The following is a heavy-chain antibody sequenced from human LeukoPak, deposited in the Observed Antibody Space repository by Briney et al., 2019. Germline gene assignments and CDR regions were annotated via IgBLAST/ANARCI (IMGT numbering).Heavy chain of an antibody. CDR1: GGSFSGYY. CDR3: AREGSRDFWSGPVYYFDY. CDR2: INHSGST. D-gene: IGHD3-3*01. Sequence: SETLSLTCAVYGGSFSGYYWSWIRQPPGKGLEWIGEINHSGSTNYNPSLKSRVTISIDTSKNQFSLRLSSVTAADTAVYYCAREGSRDFWSGPVYYFDYWGQGTLVTVSS. V-gene: IGHV4-34*01. J-gene: IGHJ4*02.